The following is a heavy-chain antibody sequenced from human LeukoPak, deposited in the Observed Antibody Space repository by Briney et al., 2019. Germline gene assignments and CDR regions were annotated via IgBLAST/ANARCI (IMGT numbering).Heavy chain of an antibody. Sequence: GGSLRLSCAASGFTFSSYDMHWVRQATGKGLEWVSAIGTAGDTYYPGSVKGRFTISRENAKNSLYLQMNSLRAGDTAVYYCARGHRAAAATGAFDIWGQGTMVTVSS. CDR1: GFTFSSYD. CDR2: IGTAGDT. D-gene: IGHD6-13*01. J-gene: IGHJ3*02. CDR3: ARGHRAAAATGAFDI. V-gene: IGHV3-13*01.